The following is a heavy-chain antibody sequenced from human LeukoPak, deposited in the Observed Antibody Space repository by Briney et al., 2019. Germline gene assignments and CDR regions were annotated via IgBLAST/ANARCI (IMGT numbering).Heavy chain of an antibody. Sequence: GSLRLSCVASGFTFSSSWMTWVRQAPGKGLEWVASIREDGSQKTAVDSVKGRFTISRDNAKNSLSLRMNSLSAEDTAVYYCATGYSSGWYFYFQHWGQGSLVSVSS. J-gene: IGHJ1*01. V-gene: IGHV3-7*01. CDR3: ATGYSSGWYFYFQH. D-gene: IGHD6-19*01. CDR2: IREDGSQK. CDR1: GFTFSSSW.